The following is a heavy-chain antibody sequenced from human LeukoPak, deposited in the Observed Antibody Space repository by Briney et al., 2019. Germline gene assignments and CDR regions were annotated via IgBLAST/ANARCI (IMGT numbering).Heavy chain of an antibody. Sequence: ASVKDSCKASGYTFTSYDINWVRQATGQGLEWVGWMNPNSGNTGYAQKFQGRVTMTRNTSISTAYMELSSLRSEDTAVYYCARVTGYYDFWSGYYNYYYYYMDVWGKGTTVTVSS. CDR3: ARVTGYYDFWSGYYNYYYYYMDV. CDR2: MNPNSGNT. CDR1: GYTFTSYD. J-gene: IGHJ6*03. D-gene: IGHD3-3*01. V-gene: IGHV1-8*01.